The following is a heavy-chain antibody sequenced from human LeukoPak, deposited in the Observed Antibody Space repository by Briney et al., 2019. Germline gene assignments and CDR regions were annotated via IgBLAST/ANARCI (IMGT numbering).Heavy chain of an antibody. CDR3: ARGPHDYGDYYAYMDV. V-gene: IGHV3-33*01. Sequence: PGGSLRLSCAASGFTFSSYGMHWVRQAPGKGLEWVEVIWYDGSNKYYADSVKGRFTISRDNSKNTLYLQMNSLRAEDTAVYYCARGPHDYGDYYAYMDVWGKGTTVTVSS. D-gene: IGHD4-17*01. CDR2: IWYDGSNK. J-gene: IGHJ6*03. CDR1: GFTFSSYG.